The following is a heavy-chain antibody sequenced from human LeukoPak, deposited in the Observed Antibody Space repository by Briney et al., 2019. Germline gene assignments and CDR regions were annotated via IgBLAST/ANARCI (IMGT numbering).Heavy chain of an antibody. J-gene: IGHJ4*02. CDR2: ISGSGGST. CDR3: AILHATDDYGDYAIDY. D-gene: IGHD4-17*01. CDR1: GFTFSSYA. V-gene: IGHV3-23*01. Sequence: GGSLRLSCAASGFTFSSYAMSWVRQAPGKGLEWVSAISGSGGSTYYADSVKGRFTISRDNPKNTLYLQMNSLRAEDTAVYYCAILHATDDYGDYAIDYWGQGTLVTVSS.